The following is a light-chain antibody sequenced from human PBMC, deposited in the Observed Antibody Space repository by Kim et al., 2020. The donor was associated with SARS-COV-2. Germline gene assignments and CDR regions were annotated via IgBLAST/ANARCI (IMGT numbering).Light chain of an antibody. CDR1: SGDIVRYNF. V-gene: IGLV2-14*03. Sequence: GQSITISCTGSSGDIVRYNFVTWYQQHPDKAPKLMIYNVTKRPSGVSNRFSGSKSGNTASLTISGLQAEDEVDYYCSSFTSSGTFVFGGGTQLTVL. CDR3: SSFTSSGTFV. CDR2: NVT. J-gene: IGLJ2*01.